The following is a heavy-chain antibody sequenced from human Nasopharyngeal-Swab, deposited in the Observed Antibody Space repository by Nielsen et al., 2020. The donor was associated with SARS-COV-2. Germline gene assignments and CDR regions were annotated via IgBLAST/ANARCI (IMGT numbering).Heavy chain of an antibody. CDR3: ARSGELRFLEWLNTRPDY. Sequence: GESLKISCAASGFTFSSYSMNWVRQAPGKGLEWVSSISSSSSYIYCADSVKGRFTISRDNAKNSLYLQMNSLRAEDTAVYYCARSGELRFLEWLNTRPDYWGQGTLVTVSS. V-gene: IGHV3-21*01. CDR2: ISSSSSYI. CDR1: GFTFSSYS. J-gene: IGHJ4*02. D-gene: IGHD3-3*01.